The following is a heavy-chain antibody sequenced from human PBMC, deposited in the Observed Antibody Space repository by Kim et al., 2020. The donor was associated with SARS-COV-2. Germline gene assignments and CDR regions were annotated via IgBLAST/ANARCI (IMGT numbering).Heavy chain of an antibody. CDR2: IHSSGST. J-gene: IGHJ6*02. Sequence: SETLSLTCSVSGGSIINYYWSWIRQPPGKELEWIGYIHSSGSTNYNPSLRSRVIISIDTSKNQLSLKLSSVTAADTAVYYCARPDNYNALDVWGQGTTFTVSS. D-gene: IGHD1-20*01. CDR3: ARPDNYNALDV. CDR1: GGSIINYY. V-gene: IGHV4-59*08.